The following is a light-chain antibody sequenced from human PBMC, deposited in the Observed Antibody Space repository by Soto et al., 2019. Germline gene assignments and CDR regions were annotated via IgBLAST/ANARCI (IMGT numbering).Light chain of an antibody. V-gene: IGKV3-11*01. CDR2: DAS. CDR1: QSVSSY. J-gene: IGKJ3*01. CDR3: QQRSNWPRVFT. Sequence: EIVLTQSPATLSLSPGERATLSCRASQSVSSYLAWYQQKPGQAPRLLIYDASNRATGIPARFSGSGSRTDFTLTISSREPEDFAVYYCQQRSNWPRVFTFGPGTKVDIK.